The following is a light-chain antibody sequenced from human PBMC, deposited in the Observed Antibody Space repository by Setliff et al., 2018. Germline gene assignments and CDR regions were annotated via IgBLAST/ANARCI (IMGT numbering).Light chain of an antibody. V-gene: IGLV2-14*03. CDR1: SNDIGYYNF. J-gene: IGLJ1*01. CDR3: NSYTGTTTPDV. CDR2: EVT. Sequence: QSALTQPASVSGSPGQSITISCTGTSNDIGYYNFVSWYQQYPGKHPKLLIYEVTNRPSGVSNRSSGSKSGNTASLTISGLQAEDEADYYCNSYTGTTTPDVFGTGTKVTVL.